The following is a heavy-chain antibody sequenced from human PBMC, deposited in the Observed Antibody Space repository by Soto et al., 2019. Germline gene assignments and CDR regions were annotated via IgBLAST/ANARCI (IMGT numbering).Heavy chain of an antibody. CDR1: GFTFSSYE. Sequence: PRGSLRLSCASSGFTFSSYEMNWVRQAPGKGLEWVSYISSSGSTIYYADSVKGRFTISRDNAKNSLYLQMNSLRAEDTAVYYCARDGYGDYVLYAFDIWGQGTMVTVSS. V-gene: IGHV3-48*03. CDR2: ISSSGSTI. CDR3: ARDGYGDYVLYAFDI. J-gene: IGHJ3*02. D-gene: IGHD4-17*01.